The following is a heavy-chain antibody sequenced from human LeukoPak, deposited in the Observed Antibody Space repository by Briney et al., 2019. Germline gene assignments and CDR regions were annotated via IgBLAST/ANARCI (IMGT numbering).Heavy chain of an antibody. CDR3: VRDPVDLTRDRRAMGY. J-gene: IGHJ4*02. CDR2: INTNTGNP. CDR1: GYTFTNYA. D-gene: IGHD7-27*01. Sequence: ASVKVSCKASGYTFTNYALNWVRQAPGQGLEWMGWINTNTGNPTYAQGFTGRFVFSLDTSVSTAFLQISSLKSEDTAVYYCVRDPVDLTRDRRAMGYWGQGTLVTVSS. V-gene: IGHV7-4-1*02.